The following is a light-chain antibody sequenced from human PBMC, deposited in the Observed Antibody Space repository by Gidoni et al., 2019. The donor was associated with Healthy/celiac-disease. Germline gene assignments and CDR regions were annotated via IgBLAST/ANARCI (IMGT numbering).Light chain of an antibody. CDR3: QQYYSSPLT. V-gene: IGKV4-1*01. Sequence: DIVMTQSPDSLAVSLGERATINCQSSQSVLYSSNNKNYLAWYQQTPGQPPKLLIYWASTRESGVPDRFSGSGSGTDFTLTISSLQAEDVAVYYCQQYYSSPLTFGQGTKVEIK. CDR2: WAS. J-gene: IGKJ1*01. CDR1: QSVLYSSNNKNY.